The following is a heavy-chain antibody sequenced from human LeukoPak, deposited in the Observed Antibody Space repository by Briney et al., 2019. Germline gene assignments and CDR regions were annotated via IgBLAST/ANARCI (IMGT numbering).Heavy chain of an antibody. CDR2: INVGNDNT. J-gene: IGHJ4*02. V-gene: IGHV1-3*01. Sequence: ASVKVSCKASGYAFTSYAVHWVRQAPGQRLEWMGWINVGNDNTKYSQKFQGRVTMTRDTSTSTVYMELSSLRSEDTAVYYCARDILSIAARPGLDYWGQGTLVTVSS. D-gene: IGHD6-6*01. CDR3: ARDILSIAARPGLDY. CDR1: GYAFTSYA.